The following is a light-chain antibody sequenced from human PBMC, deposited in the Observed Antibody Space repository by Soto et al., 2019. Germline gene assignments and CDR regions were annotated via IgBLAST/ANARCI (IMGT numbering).Light chain of an antibody. CDR3: QQSYSTLYT. V-gene: IGKV1-39*01. CDR2: DAS. CDR1: QSINTY. J-gene: IGKJ2*01. Sequence: DIQMTQSPSSLSASVGDRVTITCRASQSINTYLNWYQQKPGNAPKLLVYDASTLQSGVPSRFSGSGSGTDFTLTITSLQPEDFATYYCQQSYSTLYTFGQGTKLEI.